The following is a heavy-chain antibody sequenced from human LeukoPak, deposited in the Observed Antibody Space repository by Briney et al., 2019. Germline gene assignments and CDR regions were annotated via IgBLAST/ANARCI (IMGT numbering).Heavy chain of an antibody. J-gene: IGHJ3*02. CDR2: ISSSGSTI. CDR3: ARVLSGYDAFDI. CDR1: GFTFSSYE. V-gene: IGHV3-48*03. D-gene: IGHD3-22*01. Sequence: GGSLRLSCAASGFTFSSYEMNWVRQAPGKGLEWVSYISSSGSTIYYADSVKGRFTISRDNAKNSLYLQMNSLRAEDTVVYYCARVLSGYDAFDIWGQGTMVTVSS.